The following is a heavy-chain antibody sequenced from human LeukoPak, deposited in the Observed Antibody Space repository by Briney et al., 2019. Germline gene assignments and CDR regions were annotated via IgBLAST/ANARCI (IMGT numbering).Heavy chain of an antibody. CDR1: GFTVSSNY. D-gene: IGHD6-19*01. CDR3: AGGYIAVAGIHY. Sequence: PGGSLRLSCAASGFTVSSNYMSWGREAPGRGLDWVSVIYSGGSTYYADSVKGRFTVSRDSSKNTLYLQMNSLRAEDTAVYYCAGGYIAVAGIHYWGQGTLVTVSS. J-gene: IGHJ4*02. V-gene: IGHV3-53*01. CDR2: IYSGGST.